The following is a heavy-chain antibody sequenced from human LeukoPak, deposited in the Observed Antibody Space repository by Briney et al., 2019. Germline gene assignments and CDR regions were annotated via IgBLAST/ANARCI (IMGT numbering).Heavy chain of an antibody. D-gene: IGHD1-26*01. CDR3: ARDLSGSYQYYFDY. J-gene: IGHJ4*02. V-gene: IGHV4-59*10. CDR1: DGSSGYY. CDR2: IYTSGST. Sequence: SETLSLTCAVYDGSSGYYWSWIRQPAGKGLEWIGRIYTSGSTNYNPSLKSRVTISVDKSKNQFSLKLSSVTAADTAVYYCARDLSGSYQYYFDYWGQGTLVTVSS.